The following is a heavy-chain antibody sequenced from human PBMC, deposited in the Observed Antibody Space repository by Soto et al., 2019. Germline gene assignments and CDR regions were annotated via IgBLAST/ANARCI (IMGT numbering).Heavy chain of an antibody. V-gene: IGHV4-34*01. CDR1: GGSFSGYY. D-gene: IGHD2-2*01. CDR3: ARGCTGNSAAMLWRNRISPRTNWFDP. J-gene: IGHJ5*02. CDR2: INHSGST. Sequence: SETLSLTCAVYGGSFSGYYWSWIRQPPGKGLEWIGEINHSGSTNYNPSLKSRVTISVDTSKNQFSLEVSSVTAADTAVYYCARGCTGNSAAMLWRNRISPRTNWFDPWGQGTLVTVSS.